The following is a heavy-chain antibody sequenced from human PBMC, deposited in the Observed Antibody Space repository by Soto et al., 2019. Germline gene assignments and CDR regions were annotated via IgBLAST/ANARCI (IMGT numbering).Heavy chain of an antibody. CDR2: ISAYNGNT. CDR3: ALTARYGSGSYYNGYWFDP. CDR1: GYTFTSYG. J-gene: IGHJ5*02. D-gene: IGHD3-10*01. Sequence: GASVKVSCKASGYTFTSYGISWVRQAPGQGLEWMGWISAYNGNTNYERKLQGRVTMTTDTPTSTAYMERRSLRSDDTAVYYCALTARYGSGSYYNGYWFDPWGQGTLVTVSS. V-gene: IGHV1-18*01.